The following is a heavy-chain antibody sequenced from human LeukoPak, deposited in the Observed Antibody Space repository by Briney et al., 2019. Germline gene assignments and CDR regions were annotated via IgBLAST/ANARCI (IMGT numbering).Heavy chain of an antibody. J-gene: IGHJ3*02. CDR3: ARDYGAFDI. CDR1: GGSFSGYY. V-gene: IGHV4-34*01. CDR2: INHSGST. D-gene: IGHD4-17*01. Sequence: SETLSLTCAVYGGSFSGYYWSWIRQPPGKGLEWIGEINHSGSTNYNPSLKSRVTISVDTSKNQFSLKLSSVTAADTAVYYCARDYGAFDIWGQGTMVTASS.